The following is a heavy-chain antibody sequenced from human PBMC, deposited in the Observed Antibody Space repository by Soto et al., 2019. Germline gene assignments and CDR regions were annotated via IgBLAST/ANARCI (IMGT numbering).Heavy chain of an antibody. Sequence: EVQLVESGGGLVQPGGSLRLSCAASGFTFSSYSMNWVRQAPGKGLEWVSYISSSSSTIYYADSVKGRFTISRDNAKNSLYLQINSLRAEDTAVYYCATNLNGYSSPPGTEYFQLWGQGTLVTVSS. CDR1: GFTFSSYS. J-gene: IGHJ1*01. D-gene: IGHD6-13*01. CDR2: ISSSSSTI. V-gene: IGHV3-48*01. CDR3: ATNLNGYSSPPGTEYFQL.